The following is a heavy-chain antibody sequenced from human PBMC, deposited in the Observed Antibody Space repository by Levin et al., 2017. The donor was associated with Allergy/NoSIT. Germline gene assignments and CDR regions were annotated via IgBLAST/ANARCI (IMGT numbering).Heavy chain of an antibody. CDR2: ISSSGSTI. V-gene: IGHV3-11*01. CDR1: GFTFSDYY. J-gene: IGHJ4*02. Sequence: SCAASGFTFSDYYMSWIRQAPGKGLEWVSYISSSGSTIYYADSVKGRFTISRDNAKNSLYLQMNSLRAEDTAVYYCARDRWNTAMVTSWNDYWGQGTLVTVSS. D-gene: IGHD5-18*01. CDR3: ARDRWNTAMVTSWNDY.